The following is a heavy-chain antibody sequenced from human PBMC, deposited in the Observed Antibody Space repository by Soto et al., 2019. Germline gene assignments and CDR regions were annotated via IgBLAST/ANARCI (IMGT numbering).Heavy chain of an antibody. J-gene: IGHJ5*02. CDR2: TSSSGSTI. V-gene: IGHV3-11*01. CDR3: ARIRYYDSGSSINWFDP. CDR1: GFTFSDYY. Sequence: GGSLRLSCAASGFTFSDYYMSWIRQAPGKGLEWVSYTSSSGSTIYYADSVKGRFTISRDNAKNSLYLQMNSLRAEDTAVYYCARIRYYDSGSSINWFDPWGQGTLVTVSS. D-gene: IGHD3-10*01.